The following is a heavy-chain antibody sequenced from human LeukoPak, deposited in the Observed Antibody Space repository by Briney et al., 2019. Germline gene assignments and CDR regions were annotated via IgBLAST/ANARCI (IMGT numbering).Heavy chain of an antibody. CDR3: AREKPYDYVWGSYRHFDY. Sequence: ASVKVSCKASGYTFTNYYMHWVRQAPGQGLEWMGIINPSGGSTSYAQKFQGRVTMTRDTSTSTVYMELSSLRSEDTAVYYCAREKPYDYVWGSYRHFDYWGQGTLVTVSS. J-gene: IGHJ4*02. CDR1: GYTFTNYY. CDR2: INPSGGST. V-gene: IGHV1-46*01. D-gene: IGHD3-16*02.